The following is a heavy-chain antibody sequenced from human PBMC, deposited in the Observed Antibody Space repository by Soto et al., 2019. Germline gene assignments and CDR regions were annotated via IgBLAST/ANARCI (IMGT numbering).Heavy chain of an antibody. CDR3: ARTNYYDSSSYYGY. CDR1: GFTFSSYA. CDR2: ISYDGSNK. Sequence: PGGSLRLSCAASGFTFSSYAMHWVRQAPGKGLEWVAVISYDGSNKYYADSVKGRFTISRDNSKNTLYLQMNSLRAEDTAVYYCARTNYYDSSSYYGYWGQGTLVTVSS. D-gene: IGHD3-22*01. J-gene: IGHJ4*02. V-gene: IGHV3-30-3*01.